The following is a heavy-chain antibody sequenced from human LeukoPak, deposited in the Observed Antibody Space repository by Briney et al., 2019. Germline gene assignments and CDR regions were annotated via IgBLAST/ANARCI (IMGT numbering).Heavy chain of an antibody. Sequence: PGRSLRLSCAASGFTFSSYGMHWVRQAPGKGLEWVAVIWYDGSNKYYADSVEGRFTISRDNSKNTLYLQMNSLRAEDTAVYYCARAGSGRAPFGYWGQGTLVTVSS. D-gene: IGHD2-15*01. CDR1: GFTFSSYG. V-gene: IGHV3-33*01. J-gene: IGHJ4*02. CDR3: ARAGSGRAPFGY. CDR2: IWYDGSNK.